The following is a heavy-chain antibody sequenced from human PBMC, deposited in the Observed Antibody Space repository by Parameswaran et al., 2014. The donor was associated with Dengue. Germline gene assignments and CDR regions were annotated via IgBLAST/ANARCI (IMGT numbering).Heavy chain of an antibody. D-gene: IGHD6-13*01. CDR3: ARDRLIAAAAYFDY. V-gene: IGHV1-18*01. Sequence: WVRQAPGQGLEWMGWISAYNGNTNYAQKLQGRVTMTTDTSTSTAYMELRSLRSDDTAVYYCARDRLIAAAAYFDYWGQGTLVTVSS. CDR2: ISAYNGNT. J-gene: IGHJ4*02.